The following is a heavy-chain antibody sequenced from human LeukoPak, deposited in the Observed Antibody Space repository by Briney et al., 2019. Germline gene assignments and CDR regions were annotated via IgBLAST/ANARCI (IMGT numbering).Heavy chain of an antibody. CDR1: GFTFSSYW. D-gene: IGHD6-19*01. V-gene: IGHV3-74*01. J-gene: IGHJ4*02. CDR3: TRLISNGWLGELSD. CDR2: INSDGSTT. Sequence: GGSLRLSCAASGFTFSSYWMHWVRQAPGKGLVWVSRINSDGSTTTYADSVKGRFTISRDDAKNSVYLQMNSLRAEDTAVYYCTRLISNGWLGELSDWGQGTLVTVSS.